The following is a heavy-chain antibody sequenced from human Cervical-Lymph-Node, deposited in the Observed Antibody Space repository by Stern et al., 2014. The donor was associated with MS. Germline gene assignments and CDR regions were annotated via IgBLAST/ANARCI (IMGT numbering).Heavy chain of an antibody. Sequence: VQLVESGAEVKKPGASVTVSCRTSGYTFIDYYIHWVRQAPGQGLEWMGIINLSDGATTYAQKFQGRVTMTSDTSTNTAYMQLGSLTSEDTVVFFCAREGADNDAFDVWGQGTMVTVSS. CDR1: GYTFIDYY. CDR3: AREGADNDAFDV. CDR2: INLSDGAT. J-gene: IGHJ3*01. D-gene: IGHD1-26*01. V-gene: IGHV1-46*03.